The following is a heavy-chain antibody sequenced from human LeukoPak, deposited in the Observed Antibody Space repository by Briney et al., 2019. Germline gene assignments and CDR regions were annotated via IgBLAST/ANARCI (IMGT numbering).Heavy chain of an antibody. CDR3: MSGRIAWPNPLDY. J-gene: IGHJ4*02. D-gene: IGHD5-12*01. CDR1: GFTVTTCT. V-gene: IGHV3-23*01. CDR2: VGGSGGST. Sequence: PGGSLRLSCTASGFTVTTCTMSWVRQASGKGLEWVSAVGGSGGSTYYADSVKGRFTISRDNSKNTPYFQMNNLRADETAVYYCMSGRIAWPNPLDYWGQGSLVTVSS.